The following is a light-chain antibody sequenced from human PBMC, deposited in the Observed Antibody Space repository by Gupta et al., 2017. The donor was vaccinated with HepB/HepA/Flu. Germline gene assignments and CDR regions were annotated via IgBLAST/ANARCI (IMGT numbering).Light chain of an antibody. CDR2: AAS. Sequence: DIRMTQSPSSLSAFVGDRVTITCRASQSISTYLNWYQQQPGKAPKLLIYAASSLQSGVPSRFSGSGSGTDFTLTISGLQPEDIAIYYCQQSDSSPWTFGQGTQVEIK. CDR3: QQSDSSPWT. V-gene: IGKV1-39*01. J-gene: IGKJ1*01. CDR1: QSISTY.